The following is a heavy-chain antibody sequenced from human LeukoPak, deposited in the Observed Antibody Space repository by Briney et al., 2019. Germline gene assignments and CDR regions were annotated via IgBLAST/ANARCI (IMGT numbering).Heavy chain of an antibody. D-gene: IGHD2-2*01. J-gene: IGHJ5*02. CDR1: GGSISSSSYY. V-gene: IGHV4-39*01. CDR2: IYYSGST. Sequence: SETLSLTCTVSGGSISSSSYYWGWIRQPPGKGLEWIGSIYYSGSTYYNPSLKSRVTISVDTSKNQFSLKLSSVTAADTAVYYCARGGRGGYCSSTSCHRRILYNWFDPWGQGTLVTVSS. CDR3: ARGGRGGYCSSTSCHRRILYNWFDP.